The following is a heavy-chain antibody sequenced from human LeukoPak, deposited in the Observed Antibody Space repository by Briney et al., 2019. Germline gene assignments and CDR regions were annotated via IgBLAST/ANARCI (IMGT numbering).Heavy chain of an antibody. D-gene: IGHD3-10*01. J-gene: IGHJ4*02. V-gene: IGHV3-23*01. Sequence: GGSPRLSCAASGFTFSSYAMSWVRQAPGKGLEWVSAISGSGGSTYYADSVKGRFTISRDNSKNTLYLRMNSLRAEDTAVYYCAKGQASLLWFGELFRWGQGTLVTVSS. CDR3: AKGQASLLWFGELFR. CDR1: GFTFSSYA. CDR2: ISGSGGST.